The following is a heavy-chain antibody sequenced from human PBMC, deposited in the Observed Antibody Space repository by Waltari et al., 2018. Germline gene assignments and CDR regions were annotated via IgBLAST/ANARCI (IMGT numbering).Heavy chain of an antibody. D-gene: IGHD3-22*01. CDR2: IIPIFGTA. V-gene: IGHV1-69*01. CDR1: GGTFSSSA. Sequence: QVQLVQSGAEVKKPGSSVKVSCKASGGTFSSSAISWVRQAPGQGLEWMGGIIPIFGTANYAQKFQGRVTITADESTSTAYMELSSLRSEDTAVYYCARESRRGYYYDSSGYYAYWGQGTLVTVSS. J-gene: IGHJ4*02. CDR3: ARESRRGYYYDSSGYYAY.